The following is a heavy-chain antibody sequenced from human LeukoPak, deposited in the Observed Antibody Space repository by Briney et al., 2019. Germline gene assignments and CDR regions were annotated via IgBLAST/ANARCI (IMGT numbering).Heavy chain of an antibody. CDR3: AREQDGIYWFDP. D-gene: IGHD5-24*01. CDR1: GYTFTSYG. V-gene: IGHV1-18*01. Sequence: ASVKVSCKASGYTFTSYGISWVRQAPGQGLEWMGWISAYNGNTNYAQKLQGRVTMATDTSTSTAYMELRSLRSDDTAVYYCAREQDGIYWFDPWGQGTLVTVSS. J-gene: IGHJ5*02. CDR2: ISAYNGNT.